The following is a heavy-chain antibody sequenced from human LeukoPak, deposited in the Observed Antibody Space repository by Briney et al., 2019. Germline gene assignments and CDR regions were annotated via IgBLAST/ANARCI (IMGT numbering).Heavy chain of an antibody. V-gene: IGHV1-18*01. CDR2: ISAYNGNT. CDR1: GYTFTSYG. D-gene: IGHD3-22*01. CDR3: ARVGDDSRGYYLPSNLDY. Sequence: ASVKVSCKASGYTFTSYGISWVRQAPGQGLEWMGWISAYNGNTNYAQKLQGRVTMTTDTSTSTAYMELRSLRSDDTAVYYCARVGDDSRGYYLPSNLDYWGQGTLVTVSS. J-gene: IGHJ4*02.